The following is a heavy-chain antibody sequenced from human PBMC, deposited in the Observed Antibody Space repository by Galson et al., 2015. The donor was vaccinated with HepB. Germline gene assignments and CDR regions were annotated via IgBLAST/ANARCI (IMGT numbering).Heavy chain of an antibody. CDR2: ISYDGSNK. CDR1: GFTFSNYS. Sequence: SLRLSCADSGFTFSNYSIHWVRQAPGKGLEWVAVISYDGSNKYYADSVKGRFTISRDNSKNTLYLQMNSLRAEDTAVSYCARVGSGSSSVDYYYGMDVWGQGTTVTVSS. CDR3: ARVGSGSSSVDYYYGMDV. J-gene: IGHJ6*02. V-gene: IGHV3-30-3*01. D-gene: IGHD1-26*01.